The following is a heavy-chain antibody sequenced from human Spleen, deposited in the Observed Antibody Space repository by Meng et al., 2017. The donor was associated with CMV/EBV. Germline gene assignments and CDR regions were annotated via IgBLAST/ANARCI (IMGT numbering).Heavy chain of an antibody. CDR2: VSSNSVTT. J-gene: IGHJ4*02. CDR1: GFIFSSYE. D-gene: IGHD5-24*01. Sequence: GGSLRLSCAASGFIFSSYEMNWVRQAPGKGLEWVSGVSSNSVTTSYADSVKGRFTISRDNSKNTLYLQMNSLRAEDTAVYYRAKVSSSGDGYNLYFDYWGQGTLVTVSS. CDR3: AKVSSSGDGYNLYFDY. V-gene: IGHV3-23*01.